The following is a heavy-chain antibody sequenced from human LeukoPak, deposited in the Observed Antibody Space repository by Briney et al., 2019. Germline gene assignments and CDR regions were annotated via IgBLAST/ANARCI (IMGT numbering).Heavy chain of an antibody. D-gene: IGHD1-14*01. J-gene: IGHJ4*02. CDR1: GGSFSGYY. V-gene: IGHV4-59*08. Sequence: SEILSLTCAVYGGSFSGYYWSWIRQPPGKGLEWIGYIYYSGSTNYNPSLKSRVTISVDTSKNQFSLKLSSVTAADMAVYYCARGTTSSNDYWGQGTLVTVSS. CDR3: ARGTTSSNDY. CDR2: IYYSGST.